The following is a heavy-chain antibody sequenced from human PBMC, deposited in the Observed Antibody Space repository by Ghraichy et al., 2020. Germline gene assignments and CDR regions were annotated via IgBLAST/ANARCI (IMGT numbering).Heavy chain of an antibody. CDR1: GFTFSSYA. Sequence: GGSLRLSCAVSGFTFSSYAMSWVRQAPGKGLEWVSAISGSGGSTYYADSVKGRFTISRDNSKNTLYLQMNSLRAEDTAVYYCAKVGGRDSSGYYYPEYFQHWGQGTLVTVSS. V-gene: IGHV3-23*01. CDR2: ISGSGGST. J-gene: IGHJ1*01. D-gene: IGHD3-22*01. CDR3: AKVGGRDSSGYYYPEYFQH.